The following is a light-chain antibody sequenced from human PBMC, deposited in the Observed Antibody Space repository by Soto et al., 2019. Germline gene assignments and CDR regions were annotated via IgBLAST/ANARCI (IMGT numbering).Light chain of an antibody. Sequence: EIVMTQSPATLSLSPGERATLSCRASQSVSSNLAWYQQKPGQAPRLLIYGASTRATGIPARFSGSGSGTEFTLTISSLQSEDFAVYYCQQYNNWPPYTCGKGTKLEIK. CDR1: QSVSSN. J-gene: IGKJ2*01. V-gene: IGKV3-15*01. CDR2: GAS. CDR3: QQYNNWPPYT.